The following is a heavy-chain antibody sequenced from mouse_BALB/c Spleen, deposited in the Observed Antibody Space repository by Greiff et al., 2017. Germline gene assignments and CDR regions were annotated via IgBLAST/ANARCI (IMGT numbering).Heavy chain of an antibody. Sequence: VQLQQSGTVLARPGASVKMSCKASGYTFTSYWMHWVKQRPGQGLEWIGAIYPGNSDTSYNQKFKGKAKLTAVTSTSTAYMELSSLTNEDSAVYYCTRSLITTATGFAYWGQGTLVTVSA. V-gene: IGHV1-5*01. CDR2: IYPGNSDT. J-gene: IGHJ3*01. D-gene: IGHD1-2*01. CDR3: TRSLITTATGFAY. CDR1: GYTFTSYW.